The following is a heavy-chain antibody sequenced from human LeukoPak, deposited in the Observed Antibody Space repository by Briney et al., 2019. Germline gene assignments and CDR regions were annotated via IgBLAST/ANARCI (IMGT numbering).Heavy chain of an antibody. V-gene: IGHV3-9*01. CDR3: VKLTSAGFVDS. Sequence: GGSLRLSCAASGFTFSSYAMSWVRQAPGKGLEWVSGIGWNGGGIVYADSVKGRFTISRDNGKNSLYLQMNSLGVEDTAFYCVKLTSAGFVDSWGQGTLVTVSS. J-gene: IGHJ4*02. D-gene: IGHD6-13*01. CDR2: IGWNGGGI. CDR1: GFTFSSYA.